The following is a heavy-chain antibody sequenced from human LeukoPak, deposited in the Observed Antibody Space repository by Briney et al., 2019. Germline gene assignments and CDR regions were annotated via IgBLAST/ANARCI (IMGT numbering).Heavy chain of an antibody. CDR3: ARASSGEFGESFDY. CDR1: GCIFDDYG. Sequence: GGSLRLSCAASGCIFDDYGMSSRRQAPGKGLEWVSGINWNGGSTGYVDSVKGRFIISRDNAKNSLYLQMNSLRAEDAALYYCARASSGEFGESFDYWGQGTLVTVSS. J-gene: IGHJ4*02. D-gene: IGHD3-10*01. CDR2: INWNGGST. V-gene: IGHV3-20*04.